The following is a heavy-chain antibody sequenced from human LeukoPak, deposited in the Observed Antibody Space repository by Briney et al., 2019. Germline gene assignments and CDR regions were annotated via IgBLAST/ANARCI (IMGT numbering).Heavy chain of an antibody. V-gene: IGHV5-51*01. J-gene: IGHJ6*02. D-gene: IGHD4-17*01. CDR2: IYPGDSDT. Sequence: GESLKISCKASGYSFISYWIGWVRQMPGKALEWVGIIYPGDSDTRYSPSFQGQGTISADKSISTAYLQPSSLGASDSAMYYCGRLTITPVTSPSGAPGTMDVWGQGTTVTVSS. CDR3: GRLTITPVTSPSGAPGTMDV. CDR1: GYSFISYW.